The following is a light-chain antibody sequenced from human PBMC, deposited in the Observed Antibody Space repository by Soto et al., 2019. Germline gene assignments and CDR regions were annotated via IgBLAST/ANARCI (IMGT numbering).Light chain of an antibody. CDR2: KSS. Sequence: DIQMTQSPSTLSASVGDRVTITCRASQSISSWLAWYQQKPAKAPNLLIYKSSTLQSWVPSMFIGSGSGTEVTLAISSRQPDYAATYYCQQYNVNWTFGEGTKVEIK. CDR3: QQYNVNWT. V-gene: IGKV1-5*03. J-gene: IGKJ1*01. CDR1: QSISSW.